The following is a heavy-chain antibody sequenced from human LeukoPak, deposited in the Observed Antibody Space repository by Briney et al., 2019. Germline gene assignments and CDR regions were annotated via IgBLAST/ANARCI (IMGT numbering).Heavy chain of an antibody. CDR2: ISGSGGPT. V-gene: IGHV3-23*01. CDR1: EFTFSNYA. D-gene: IGHD3-10*01. J-gene: IGHJ5*02. Sequence: PGGSLRLSCAASEFTFSNYAMSWVRQAPGKGLEWVSVISGSGGPTYYADSVKGRFTISRDNSKNTLYLQMNSLRAEDTAVYYCARRRMVRGVIKNNWFDPWGQGTLVTVSS. CDR3: ARRRMVRGVIKNNWFDP.